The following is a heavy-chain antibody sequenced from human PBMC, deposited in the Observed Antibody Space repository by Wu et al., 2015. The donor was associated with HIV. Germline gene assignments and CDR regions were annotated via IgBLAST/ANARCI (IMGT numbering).Heavy chain of an antibody. CDR3: AREGRQWLVRTQSVGMDV. CDR2: IIPIFGTE. V-gene: IGHV1-69*13. CDR1: GGTFSSYA. Sequence: QVQLVQSGAEVKKPGSSVKVSCKASGGTFSSYAISWVRQAPGQGLEWMGRIIPIFGTENYAQKFQGRVTITADESTSTAYMELSSLRSEDTAVYYCAREGRQWLVRTQSVGMDVWGQGTTVTVSS. J-gene: IGHJ6*02. D-gene: IGHD6-19*01.